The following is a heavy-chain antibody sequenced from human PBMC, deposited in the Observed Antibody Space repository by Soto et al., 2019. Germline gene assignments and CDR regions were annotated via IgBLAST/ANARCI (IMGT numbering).Heavy chain of an antibody. CDR1: GYTFTSYA. J-gene: IGHJ6*03. CDR3: ARDSLAAAGTLNYYYYYYMDV. CDR2: INAGNGNT. Sequence: ASVKVSCKASGYTFTSYAMHWVRQAPGQRLEWMGWINAGNGNTKYSQKFQGRVTITRDTSASTAYMELSSLRSEDTAVYYCARDSLAAAGTLNYYYYYYMDVWGKGTTVTVSS. V-gene: IGHV1-3*01. D-gene: IGHD6-13*01.